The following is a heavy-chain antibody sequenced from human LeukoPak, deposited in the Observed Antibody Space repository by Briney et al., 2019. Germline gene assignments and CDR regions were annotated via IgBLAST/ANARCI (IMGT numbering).Heavy chain of an antibody. CDR1: GGSFSGYY. D-gene: IGHD4-17*01. V-gene: IGHV4-34*01. J-gene: IGHJ4*02. CDR2: INHSGST. Sequence: PSETLSLTCAVYGGSFSGYYWSWIRQPPGKGLEWIGEINHSGSTNYNPSLKSRVTISVDTSKNQFSLKLSSVTAADTAVYYCARGLDGADFDYGGQGTLVTVS. CDR3: ARGLDGADFDY.